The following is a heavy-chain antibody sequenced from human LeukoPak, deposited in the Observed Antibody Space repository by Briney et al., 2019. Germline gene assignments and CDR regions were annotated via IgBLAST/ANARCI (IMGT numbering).Heavy chain of an antibody. CDR2: IWYDGSNK. Sequence: GGSLRLSCAASGFTFSSYGMHWVRQAPGKGLEWVAVIWYDGSNKYYADSVKGRFTISRDNAKNSLYLQMNSLRAEDTALYYCARGTYSGSYFDYWGQGTLVTVSS. J-gene: IGHJ4*02. CDR3: ARGTYSGSYFDY. CDR1: GFTFSSYG. V-gene: IGHV3-33*08. D-gene: IGHD1-26*01.